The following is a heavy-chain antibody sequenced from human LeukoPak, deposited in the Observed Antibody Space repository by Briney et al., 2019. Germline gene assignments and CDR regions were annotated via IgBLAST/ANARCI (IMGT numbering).Heavy chain of an antibody. CDR1: GGSFSGYY. J-gene: IGHJ4*02. CDR2: INHSGST. CDR3: ARGLYGSGSYYDY. Sequence: SETLSLTCAVYGGSFSGYYWSWIRQPPGKGLERIGEINHSGSTNYNPSLKSRVTISVDTSKNQFSLKLSSVTAADTAVYYCARGLYGSGSYYDYWGQGTLVTVSS. D-gene: IGHD3-10*01. V-gene: IGHV4-34*01.